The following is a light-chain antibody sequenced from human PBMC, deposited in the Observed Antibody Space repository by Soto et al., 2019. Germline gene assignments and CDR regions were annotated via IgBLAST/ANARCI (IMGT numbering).Light chain of an antibody. CDR1: QGISNY. CDR2: AAS. CDR3: QKYNSAPPGLT. Sequence: DIQMTQSPSSLSASVGDRVTITCRASQGISNYLAWYQQKPGKVPKLLIYAASTLQSGVPSRFSGSGSGTDFTLTISSLQPVDVATYYCQKYNSAPPGLTFGGGTKVEIK. V-gene: IGKV1-27*01. J-gene: IGKJ4*01.